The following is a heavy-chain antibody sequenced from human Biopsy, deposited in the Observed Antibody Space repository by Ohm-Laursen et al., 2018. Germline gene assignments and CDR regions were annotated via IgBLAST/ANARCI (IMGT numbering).Heavy chain of an antibody. CDR3: ARHPTGFWFDP. CDR1: GESFNGYY. V-gene: IGHV4-39*01. CDR2: IYNSETT. J-gene: IGHJ5*02. Sequence: SETLSLTCAVYGESFNGYYWAWLRQPPGKGLEWIGSIYNSETTFYNPSLKSRVAISVDTSTNQFSLKVSSVTAADTALYYCARHPTGFWFDPWGHGTLVTVSS.